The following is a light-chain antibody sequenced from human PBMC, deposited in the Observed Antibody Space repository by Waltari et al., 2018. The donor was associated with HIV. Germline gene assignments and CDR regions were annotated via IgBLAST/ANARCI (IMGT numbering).Light chain of an antibody. Sequence: QSALTQPPSASGSPGQSVTISCTGTSSDVGGYNYVSWYQQRPGKAPKLMIYEVSKRPSGVPDRFAGSKSGNTASLTVSGLQAEDEADYYCCSYAGSNNLVFGGGTKLTVL. CDR3: CSYAGSNNLV. J-gene: IGLJ2*01. CDR1: SSDVGGYNY. CDR2: EVS. V-gene: IGLV2-8*01.